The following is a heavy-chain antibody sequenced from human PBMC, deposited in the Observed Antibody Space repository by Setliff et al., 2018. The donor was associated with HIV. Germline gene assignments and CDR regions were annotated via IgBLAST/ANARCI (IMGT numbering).Heavy chain of an antibody. CDR2: VIPALGEA. D-gene: IGHD3-10*01. V-gene: IGHV1-69*02. CDR3: ARPPPPPGNYYRDAFDL. Sequence: GASVKVSCKASGGTFSSFTISWLRQAPGQGLEWMGRVIPALGEATYSQKFQGKVTFTADTSMDTAYMELSSRRSDDTAVYYCARPPPPPGNYYRDAFDLWGQGTMVTVSS. CDR1: GGTFSSFT. J-gene: IGHJ3*01.